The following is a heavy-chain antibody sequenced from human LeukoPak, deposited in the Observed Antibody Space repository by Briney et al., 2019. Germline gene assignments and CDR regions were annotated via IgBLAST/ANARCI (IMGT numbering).Heavy chain of an antibody. J-gene: IGHJ4*02. CDR1: GFIFSNYA. CDR2: ISGSGST. CDR3: AKSYNGYESKPDY. V-gene: IGHV3-23*01. Sequence: GGPLRLSCAASGFIFSNYAMSWVRQALGEGLEWVSAISGSGSTCYADSVKGRFTLSRDNSKNTLYQQMNSLRAEDTAVYYCAKSYNGYESKPDYWGQGTLVTVSS. D-gene: IGHD5-12*01.